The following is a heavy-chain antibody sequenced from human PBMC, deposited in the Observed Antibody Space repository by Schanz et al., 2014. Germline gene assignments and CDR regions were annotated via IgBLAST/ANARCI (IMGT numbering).Heavy chain of an antibody. CDR3: AKWEDIVPEPEPMRGWFDS. CDR2: ISARGEVS. Sequence: EVRLVESGGGLVQPGGSLRLSCVASGFNFYTSAMTWVRQAPGKGLEWVSVISARGEVSKYSDSVKGRFIVSRDNSRATLFRQMDSLRAADTAFYYCAKWEDIVPEPEPMRGWFDSWGQGTLVTVSS. V-gene: IGHV3-23*04. J-gene: IGHJ5*01. D-gene: IGHD2-8*01. CDR1: GFNFYTSA.